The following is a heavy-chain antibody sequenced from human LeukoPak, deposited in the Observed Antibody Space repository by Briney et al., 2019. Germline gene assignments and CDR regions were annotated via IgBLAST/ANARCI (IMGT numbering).Heavy chain of an antibody. Sequence: ASVKVSCKASGYTFTSYGISWVRQAPGQGLEWMGWISAYNGNTNYAQKLQGRVTMTRDTSINTAYMELNTLISEDTAVYYCTRESLYVPRWFDPWGQGTLVTVSS. J-gene: IGHJ5*02. CDR1: GYTFTSYG. CDR3: TRESLYVPRWFDP. V-gene: IGHV1-18*04. D-gene: IGHD5/OR15-5a*01. CDR2: ISAYNGNT.